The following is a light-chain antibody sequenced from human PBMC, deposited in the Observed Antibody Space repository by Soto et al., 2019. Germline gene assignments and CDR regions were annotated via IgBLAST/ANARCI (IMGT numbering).Light chain of an antibody. Sequence: EIVLTQSPGTLSLSPGERATLSCRASESVSSSYLAWYQQKPGQAPSLLIYDASSRATGIPDRFSGSGSGTDFTLTISRLEPEDFAVYYCQPYGSSPYTFGQGTKLEIK. V-gene: IGKV3-20*01. J-gene: IGKJ2*01. CDR2: DAS. CDR1: ESVSSSY. CDR3: QPYGSSPYT.